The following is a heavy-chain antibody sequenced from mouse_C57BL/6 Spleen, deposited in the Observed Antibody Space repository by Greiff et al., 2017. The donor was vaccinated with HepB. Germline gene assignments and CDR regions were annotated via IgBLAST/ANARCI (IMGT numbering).Heavy chain of an antibody. CDR2: IYPGDGDT. Sequence: QIQLQQSGPELVKPGASVKISCKASGYAFSSSWMNWVKQRPGKGLEWIGRIYPGDGDTNYNGKFKGKATLTADKSSSTAYMQLSSLTSEDSAVYFCARMVYYYGSSSFDYWGQGTTLTVSS. CDR1: GYAFSSSW. J-gene: IGHJ2*01. D-gene: IGHD1-1*01. CDR3: ARMVYYYGSSSFDY. V-gene: IGHV1-82*01.